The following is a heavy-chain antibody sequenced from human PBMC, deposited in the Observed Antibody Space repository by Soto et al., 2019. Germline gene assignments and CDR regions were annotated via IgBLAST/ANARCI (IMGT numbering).Heavy chain of an antibody. J-gene: IGHJ4*02. CDR1: GFTFSSYA. Sequence: SGGSLRLSCAASGFTFSSYAMSWVRQAPGKGLGWVSAISGSGGSTYYADSVKGRFTISRDNSKNTLYLQMNSLRAEDTAVYYCAKDHVAAHDYWGQGTLVTVSS. D-gene: IGHD6-13*01. V-gene: IGHV3-23*01. CDR2: ISGSGGST. CDR3: AKDHVAAHDY.